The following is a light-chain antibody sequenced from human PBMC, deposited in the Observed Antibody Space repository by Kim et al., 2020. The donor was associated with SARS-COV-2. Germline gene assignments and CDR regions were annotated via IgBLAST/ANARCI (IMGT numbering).Light chain of an antibody. V-gene: IGLV4-69*01. Sequence: SVKLTCTLSSGQGSYSIAGHQQQPEKGPRYLMKLYSDGSHSKGDGIPARFSGAGSGAERYLTISSLQSEDEADYYCQTGGTGIGVFGGGTQLTVL. J-gene: IGLJ3*02. CDR1: SGQGSYS. CDR3: QTGGTGIGV. CDR2: LYSDGSH.